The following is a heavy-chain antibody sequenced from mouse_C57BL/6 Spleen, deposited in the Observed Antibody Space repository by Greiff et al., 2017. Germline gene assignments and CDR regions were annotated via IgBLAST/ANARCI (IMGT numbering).Heavy chain of an antibody. CDR2: IYPGIGNT. V-gene: IGHV1-66*01. CDR3: ATDYYGSSYWYFDV. CDR1: GYSFTSYY. J-gene: IGHJ1*03. Sequence: QVQLQQSGPELVKPGASVKISCKASGYSFTSYYIHWVKQRPGQGLEWIGWIYPGIGNTKYNEKFKGKATLTADTSSSTAYMQLSSLTSEDSAVYYCATDYYGSSYWYFDVWGTGTTVTVSS. D-gene: IGHD1-1*01.